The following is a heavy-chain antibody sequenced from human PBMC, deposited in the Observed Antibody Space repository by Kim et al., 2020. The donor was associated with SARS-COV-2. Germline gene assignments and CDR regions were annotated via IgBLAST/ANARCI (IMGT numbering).Heavy chain of an antibody. CDR3: ASRVAVAGRGDY. D-gene: IGHD6-19*01. Sequence: YYTDSVKGRVTISRDNANNSLYLQMDSLGAEDTAVYYCASRVAVAGRGDYLGQGTLVTVSS. J-gene: IGHJ4*02. V-gene: IGHV3-21*01.